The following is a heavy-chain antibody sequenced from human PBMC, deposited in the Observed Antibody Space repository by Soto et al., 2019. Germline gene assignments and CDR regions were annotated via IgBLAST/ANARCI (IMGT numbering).Heavy chain of an antibody. V-gene: IGHV3-30-3*01. CDR3: ARARGGFGELFDY. J-gene: IGHJ4*02. CDR2: ISYDGSNK. CDR1: GFTFSSYA. Sequence: GGSLRLSCAASGFTFSSYAMHWVRQAPGKGLEWVAVISYDGSNKYYADSVKGRFTISRDNSKNTLYLQMNSLRAEDAAVYYCARARGGFGELFDYWGQGTLVTVSS. D-gene: IGHD3-10*01.